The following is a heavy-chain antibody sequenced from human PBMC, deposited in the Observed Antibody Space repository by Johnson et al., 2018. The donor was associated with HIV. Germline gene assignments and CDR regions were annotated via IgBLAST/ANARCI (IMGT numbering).Heavy chain of an antibody. V-gene: IGHV3-30*02. Sequence: QVQLVESGGGLVQPGGSLRLSCAASGFTFSSYDMHWVRQAPGKGLEWVAFIRYDGTNKYYADYVKGRFTISRDNSKNTLYLQMESLRVEDTAIYYCAKAWELLGRRAALDIWGQGTMVTVSS. J-gene: IGHJ3*02. CDR3: AKAWELLGRRAALDI. CDR1: GFTFSSYD. CDR2: IRYDGTNK. D-gene: IGHD1-26*01.